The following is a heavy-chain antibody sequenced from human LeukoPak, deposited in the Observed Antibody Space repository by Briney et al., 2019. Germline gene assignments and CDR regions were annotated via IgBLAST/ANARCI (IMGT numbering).Heavy chain of an antibody. CDR1: GFTFSSYA. D-gene: IGHD6-19*01. CDR2: ISYDGSNK. J-gene: IGHJ5*02. V-gene: IGHV3-30-3*01. Sequence: GRSLRLSCAASGFTFSSYAMHWVREAPGKGLEWVAVISYDGSNKYYADSVKGRFTMSRDNSKNTLYLQMNSLRAEDTAVYYCARDFYSVTDSSDPRGYWFDPWGQGTLVTVSS. CDR3: ARDFYSVTDSSDPRGYWFDP.